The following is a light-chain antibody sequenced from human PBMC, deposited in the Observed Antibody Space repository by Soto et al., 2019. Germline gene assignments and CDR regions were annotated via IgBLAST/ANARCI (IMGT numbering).Light chain of an antibody. CDR1: SGHSSYA. CDR2: LSSDGSH. V-gene: IGLV4-69*01. CDR3: QTWDTGARVV. J-gene: IGLJ2*01. Sequence: QLVLTQSPSASASLGASVKLTCTLSSGHSSYAIAWHQQQPEKGPRYLMKLSSDGSHSKGAGIPDRFSGASSGAERYLTISGLQSEDEADYYCQTWDTGARVVFGGGTQLTVL.